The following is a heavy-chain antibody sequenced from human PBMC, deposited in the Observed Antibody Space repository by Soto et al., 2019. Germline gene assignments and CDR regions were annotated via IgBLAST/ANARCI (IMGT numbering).Heavy chain of an antibody. D-gene: IGHD3-16*01. Sequence: QVQLVQSGAEVKKPGASVKVSCKASGYTFTNFGISWVRQAPGQGLEWMGWISAYNGNTNYAQKFQGRVPMPTYTSTSTAHMEVRSLRFDDTAVYYCARGGTPLDYWGQGTLVTVSS. J-gene: IGHJ4*02. V-gene: IGHV1-18*01. CDR1: GYTFTNFG. CDR2: ISAYNGNT. CDR3: ARGGTPLDY.